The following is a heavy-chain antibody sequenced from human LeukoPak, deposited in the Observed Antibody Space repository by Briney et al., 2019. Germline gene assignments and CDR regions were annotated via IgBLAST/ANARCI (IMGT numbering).Heavy chain of an antibody. CDR2: IKQDGSEK. V-gene: IGHV3-7*01. D-gene: IGHD6-6*01. CDR3: ARDSAPSIASRPYPDY. J-gene: IGHJ4*02. Sequence: AGGSLRLSCAASGFTFSNYWTTWVRQAPGKGLEWVADIKQDGSEKLYVKSVRGRFTISRDNSKNSLYLQMNSLRAEDTAVYFCARDSAPSIASRPYPDYWGQGTLVTVSS. CDR1: GFTFSNYW.